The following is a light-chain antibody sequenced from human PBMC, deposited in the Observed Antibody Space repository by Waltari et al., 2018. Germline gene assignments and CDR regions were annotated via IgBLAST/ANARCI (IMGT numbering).Light chain of an antibody. J-gene: IGKJ1*01. V-gene: IGKV3-15*01. CDR3: QQYNNWPRT. Sequence: EIVMTQSPATLSVSPGERATLTCRASQSVRSHLAWYQQKPGQAPRLLIYGASTRATGIPARFSGSGSGTEFTLTISSLQSEEFAVYYCQQYNNWPRTFGQGTKVEIK. CDR1: QSVRSH. CDR2: GAS.